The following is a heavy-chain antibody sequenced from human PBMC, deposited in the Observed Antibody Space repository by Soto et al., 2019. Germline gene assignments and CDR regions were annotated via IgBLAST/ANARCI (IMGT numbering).Heavy chain of an antibody. Sequence: QVQLVQSGAEVKKPGSSVTVSCEASGGTFSDHAFNWVRQAPGQGLEWMGGIIPVFGTPNYAQKFQGRVTITADKSTRRIYMELSSLRSEDTAVYYCARDLEFRDGNISHLDYWGQGTLVTVSS. CDR2: IIPVFGTP. CDR1: GGTFSDHA. D-gene: IGHD3-10*01. V-gene: IGHV1-69*06. CDR3: ARDLEFRDGNISHLDY. J-gene: IGHJ4*02.